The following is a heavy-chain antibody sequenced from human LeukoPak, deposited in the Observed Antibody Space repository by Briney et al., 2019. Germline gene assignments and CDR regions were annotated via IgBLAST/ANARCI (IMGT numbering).Heavy chain of an antibody. CDR2: ISGSGSST. V-gene: IGHV3-23*01. CDR3: ARGPEVLRFLEWLHAFDI. D-gene: IGHD3-3*01. J-gene: IGHJ3*02. Sequence: GGSLRLSCAASGFTFSSYAMSWVRQAPGKGLEWVSAISGSGSSTYYADSVKGRFTISRDNAKNSLYLQMNSLRAEDTAVYYCARGPEVLRFLEWLHAFDIWGQGTMVTVSS. CDR1: GFTFSSYA.